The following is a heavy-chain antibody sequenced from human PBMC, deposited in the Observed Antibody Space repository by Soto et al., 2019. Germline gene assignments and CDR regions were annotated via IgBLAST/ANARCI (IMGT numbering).Heavy chain of an antibody. D-gene: IGHD2-2*01. V-gene: IGHV1-2*02. CDR1: ASTFTGFY. Sequence: QLQLVQSGPEVKKPGTSVKVSCKASASTFTGFYMHWVRQAPGQGLEWMGWINPNSGGTNYALKFRGRFIMTRDTSTSTACMELRGLRSDDTAVYYGASGRSTVAVAIDNWVEPWGQGNLVTVSS. J-gene: IGHJ5*02. CDR3: ASGRSTVAVAIDNWVEP. CDR2: INPNSGGT.